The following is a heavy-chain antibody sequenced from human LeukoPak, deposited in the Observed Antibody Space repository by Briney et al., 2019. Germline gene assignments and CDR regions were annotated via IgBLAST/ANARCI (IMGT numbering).Heavy chain of an antibody. D-gene: IGHD3-3*01. CDR3: ARSHLSDFWSGYYAPGDY. CDR1: GFNFASNW. CDR2: INSGGSGT. V-gene: IGHV3-74*01. J-gene: IGHJ4*02. Sequence: QPGGSLRLSCAASGFNFASNWMHWVRQTPGKGLMWVSRINSGGSGTSYADSVKGRFTISRDNAKNSLYLQMNSLRAEDTAVYYCARSHLSDFWSGYYAPGDYWGQGTLVTVSS.